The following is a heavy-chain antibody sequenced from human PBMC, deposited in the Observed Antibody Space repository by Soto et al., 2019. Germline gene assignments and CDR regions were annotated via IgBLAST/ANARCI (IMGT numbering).Heavy chain of an antibody. Sequence: PGESLKISCRVSGYSFTSYWISWVRQMPGKGLEWMGRIDPTDSYANYSPSFQGHVTFSVDRSINTAYMELSSLRSEDTAVYYCARDRHAGAMDFFDYWGQGTLVTVSS. D-gene: IGHD5-18*01. CDR3: ARDRHAGAMDFFDY. J-gene: IGHJ4*02. CDR2: IDPTDSYA. V-gene: IGHV5-10-1*01. CDR1: GYSFTSYW.